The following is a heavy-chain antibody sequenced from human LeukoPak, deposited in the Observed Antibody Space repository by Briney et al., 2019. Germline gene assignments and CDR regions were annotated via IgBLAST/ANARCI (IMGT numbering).Heavy chain of an antibody. CDR2: IYYKGRT. CDR3: ARGGTCTDAFDY. D-gene: IGHD1-1*01. V-gene: IGHV4-59*08. CDR1: GDSHSSFY. Sequence: SETLSLTCTVPGDSHSSFYWSWIRQSPGKGLEWIGYIYYKGRTNYNPSLKSRVTMSVDTSKRQFSLNLSSLTAADTAVYYCARGGTCTDAFDYWGQGTLVTVSS. J-gene: IGHJ4*02.